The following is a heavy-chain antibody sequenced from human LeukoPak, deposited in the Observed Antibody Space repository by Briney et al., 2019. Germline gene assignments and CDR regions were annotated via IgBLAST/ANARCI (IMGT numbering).Heavy chain of an antibody. D-gene: IGHD2-15*01. CDR2: MNPSSGNT. Sequence: GASVKVSCKASGYTFTSYDINWVRQATGQGLEWMGWMNPSSGNTGYAQKFQGRVTMTRNTSISTAYMELSSLRSEDTAVYYCARGYCSGGSCSESFDYWGQGTLVTVSS. CDR1: GYTFTSYD. J-gene: IGHJ4*02. V-gene: IGHV1-8*01. CDR3: ARGYCSGGSCSESFDY.